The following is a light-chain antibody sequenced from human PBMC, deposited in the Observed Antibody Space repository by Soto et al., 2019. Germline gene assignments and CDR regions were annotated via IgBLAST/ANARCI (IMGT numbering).Light chain of an antibody. V-gene: IGKV3-20*01. Sequence: EIVLTPSPGTLSFSPGEGATLSCRASQSISSNFLAWYQQKRGQAPRLLIHGASNRATGIPDRFSGSGSGTDFTLTITRLEPEDFAVYYCQQYGGSPRTFGQGTKVDIK. CDR3: QQYGGSPRT. J-gene: IGKJ1*01. CDR1: QSISSNF. CDR2: GAS.